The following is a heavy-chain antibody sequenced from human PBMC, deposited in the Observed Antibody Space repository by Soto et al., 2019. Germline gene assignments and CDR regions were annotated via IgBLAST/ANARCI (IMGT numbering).Heavy chain of an antibody. CDR2: ISRDGSSK. CDR3: ARSRNGAVPDSINF. Sequence: GGSLRLSCAASGFTFSRYAMHWVRQAPGEGLEWVAVISRDGSSKYYGDPAKGRFTVSRDNSNNTLYLSMTSLRPDDTAVFYCARSRNGAVPDSINFWGQGTLVTVSS. J-gene: IGHJ4*02. D-gene: IGHD2-8*01. CDR1: GFTFSRYA. V-gene: IGHV3-30-3*01.